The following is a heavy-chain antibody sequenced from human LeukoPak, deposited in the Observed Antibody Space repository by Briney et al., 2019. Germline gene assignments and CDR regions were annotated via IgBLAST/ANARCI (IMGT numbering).Heavy chain of an antibody. Sequence: ASVKVSCKASGGTLSSYAISWVRQAPGQGLEWLGMINSGGGSTTYAQRFQGRVTMTRDTSTSTVYMELGSLTSEDTAVYYCGRMDVWGQGTTVTVSS. CDR1: GGTLSSYA. V-gene: IGHV1-46*01. J-gene: IGHJ6*02. CDR2: INSGGGST. CDR3: GRMDV.